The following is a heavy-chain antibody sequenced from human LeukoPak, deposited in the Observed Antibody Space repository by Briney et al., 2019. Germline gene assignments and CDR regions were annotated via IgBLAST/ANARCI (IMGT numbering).Heavy chain of an antibody. CDR3: ARDGGPFDS. J-gene: IGHJ4*02. CDR1: GFTFSAYW. Sequence: GGSLRLSCTASGFTFSAYWMSWVRQAPGKGLEWVGNIKQDGSEKYCVDSVKGRFTISRDNAKKSLYLQMNTLRAEDTAIYYCARDGGPFDSWGQGTLVTVSS. V-gene: IGHV3-7*03. D-gene: IGHD3-16*01. CDR2: IKQDGSEK.